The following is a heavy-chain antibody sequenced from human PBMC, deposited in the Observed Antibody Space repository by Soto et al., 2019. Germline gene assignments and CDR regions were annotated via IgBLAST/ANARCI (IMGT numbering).Heavy chain of an antibody. J-gene: IGHJ4*02. Sequence: GASVKVSCKASGYTFTGYCIHRVRQAPGQGLEWMGWINPNSGGTNYAQKFQGWVTMTRDTSISTAYMELSRLRSDDTAVYYCARVSPNWNYDDYYFDYWGQGTLVTVSS. V-gene: IGHV1-2*04. CDR3: ARVSPNWNYDDYYFDY. CDR2: INPNSGGT. CDR1: GYTFTGYC. D-gene: IGHD1-7*01.